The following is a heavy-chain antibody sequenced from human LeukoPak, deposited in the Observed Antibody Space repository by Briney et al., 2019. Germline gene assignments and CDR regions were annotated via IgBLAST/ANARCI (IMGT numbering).Heavy chain of an antibody. Sequence: ASVKVSCKASGLTFSNYGITWVRQAPGQGLEWVGWISAYDGNTNYAQKFQGRVTMTTDTSTSTAHMELRSLRYDDTAVYYCARDGPGDQLLYFYWGQGTLVTVSS. CDR1: GLTFSNYG. CDR3: ARDGPGDQLLYFY. CDR2: ISAYDGNT. J-gene: IGHJ4*02. D-gene: IGHD2-2*02. V-gene: IGHV1-18*01.